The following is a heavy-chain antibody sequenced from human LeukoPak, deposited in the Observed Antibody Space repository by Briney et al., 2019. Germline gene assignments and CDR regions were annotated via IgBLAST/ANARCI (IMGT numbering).Heavy chain of an antibody. CDR3: AKTTAGNSSGRNPGWPVDY. D-gene: IGHD6-19*01. CDR2: VSGSGGIT. CDR1: GFTLNSDA. Sequence: WVALRLSCVASGFTLNSDAVTWVGQARGRGLEWIAHVSGSGGITYYADSVKGRLTIFRDNSKNTLYLQMDSLRAEDTAVYYCAKTTAGNSSGRNPGWPVDYWGQGTLVTVSS. J-gene: IGHJ4*02. V-gene: IGHV3-23*01.